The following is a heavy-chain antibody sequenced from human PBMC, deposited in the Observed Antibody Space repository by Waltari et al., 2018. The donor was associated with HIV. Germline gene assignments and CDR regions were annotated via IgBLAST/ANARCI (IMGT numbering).Heavy chain of an antibody. D-gene: IGHD5-18*01. CDR3: ASMGDTATRGLFDY. CDR1: GGSISSSSYY. V-gene: IGHV4-39*01. J-gene: IGHJ4*02. CDR2: IYSSGST. Sequence: QLQLQESGPGLVKPSETLSLTCTVSGGSISSSSYYWGWIRQPPGKGLEWIGSIYSSGSTYYNPSLKSRVTISVDTSKNQFSLKLSSVTAADTAVYYCASMGDTATRGLFDYWGQGTLVTVSS.